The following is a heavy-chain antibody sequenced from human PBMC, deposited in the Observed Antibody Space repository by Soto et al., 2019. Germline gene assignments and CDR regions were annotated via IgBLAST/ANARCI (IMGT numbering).Heavy chain of an antibody. Sequence: GESLRLSCAGSGFIFSSYWMNWVRQAPGKGLEWVANIKEDGSEKKFADSVKGRFTISRDNAKNSLYLQMNSLRAEDTAVYYCARERRMRGGYHFDYWGQGSLVTVSS. J-gene: IGHJ4*02. CDR2: IKEDGSEK. D-gene: IGHD5-12*01. CDR1: GFIFSSYW. V-gene: IGHV3-7*03. CDR3: ARERRMRGGYHFDY.